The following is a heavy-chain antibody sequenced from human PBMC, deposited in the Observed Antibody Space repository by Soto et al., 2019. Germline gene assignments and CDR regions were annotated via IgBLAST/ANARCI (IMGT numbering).Heavy chain of an antibody. Sequence: GESLKISCKGSGYSFTSYWIGWVRQMPGKGLEWMGIIYPGDSNTRYSPSLQGQVTISVDKSISTACLQWSSLKATDTAMYYCARHAYDFWSGHPNPRYYYGMDVWGQGTTVTV. CDR2: IYPGDSNT. J-gene: IGHJ6*02. D-gene: IGHD3-3*01. CDR3: ARHAYDFWSGHPNPRYYYGMDV. V-gene: IGHV5-51*01. CDR1: GYSFTSYW.